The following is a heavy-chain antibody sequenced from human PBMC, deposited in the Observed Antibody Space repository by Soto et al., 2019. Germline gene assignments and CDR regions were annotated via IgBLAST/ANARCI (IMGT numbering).Heavy chain of an antibody. CDR3: ARDRRGSSWPRVDY. CDR1: GDSLSPYY. Sequence: QVQLQESGPGLVKPSETLSLTCIVSGDSLSPYYWSWIRQSPGKGLEWVGSIYYTGTTDYNPSLKSRVTISIATSANKVSLEMTSVTAADTAVYYCARDRRGSSWPRVDYWGQGKLVTVSS. CDR2: IYYTGTT. V-gene: IGHV4-59*01. J-gene: IGHJ4*02. D-gene: IGHD6-13*01.